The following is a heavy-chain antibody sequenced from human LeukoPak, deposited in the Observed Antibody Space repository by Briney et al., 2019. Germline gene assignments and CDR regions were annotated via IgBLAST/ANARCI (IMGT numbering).Heavy chain of an antibody. CDR3: ARVGPSGIAVAGTQYFHH. V-gene: IGHV3-74*01. CDR2: INSDGGTT. Sequence: GGTLRLSCAASGFTFSTYWMHWVRQAPGKGLVWVSRINSDGGTTTYADSVKGRFTISRDNAKNTLYLQMNSLRAEDTAVYYCARVGPSGIAVAGTQYFHHWGQGTLVTVSS. CDR1: GFTFSTYW. D-gene: IGHD6-19*01. J-gene: IGHJ1*01.